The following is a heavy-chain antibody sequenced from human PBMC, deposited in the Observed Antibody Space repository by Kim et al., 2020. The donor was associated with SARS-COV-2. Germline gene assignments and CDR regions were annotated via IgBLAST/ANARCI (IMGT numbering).Heavy chain of an antibody. CDR1: GGSISSSSYY. J-gene: IGHJ4*02. CDR3: ASTLGELVDY. CDR2: IYYSGST. Sequence: SETLSLTCTVSGGSISSSSYYWGWIRQPPGKGLEWIGSIYYSGSTYYNPSLKSRVTISVDTSKNQFSLKLSSVTAADTAVYYCASTLGELVDYWGQGTLVTVSS. V-gene: IGHV4-39*01. D-gene: IGHD3-16*01.